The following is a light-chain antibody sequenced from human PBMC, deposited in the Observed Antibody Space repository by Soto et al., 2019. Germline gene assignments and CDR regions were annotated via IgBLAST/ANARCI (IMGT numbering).Light chain of an antibody. CDR3: QQYHSYPWT. V-gene: IGKV4-1*01. CDR2: GAS. J-gene: IGKJ1*01. Sequence: DIVMTQSPDSLAVSLGERATINCKSSQTVLYSSNNKNYLAWYQQEPGKAPKLLIYGASTLQSGVPSRFSGSGSGTDFTLTISSLQSEDFATYYCQQYHSYPWTFGQGTKVDIK. CDR1: QTVLYSSNNKNY.